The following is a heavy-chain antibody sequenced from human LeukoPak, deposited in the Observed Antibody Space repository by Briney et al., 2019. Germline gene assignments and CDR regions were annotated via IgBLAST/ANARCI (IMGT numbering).Heavy chain of an antibody. D-gene: IGHD4-17*01. J-gene: IGHJ4*02. V-gene: IGHV3-20*04. CDR2: INWKGGRK. Sequence: PGGSLGLSRAASGFMLDDYVMSWVRQAPGKGVEWVAGINWKGGRKGYADSVKGRFTISRDNAKNTLYLQMNRLRAEDTALYYCARDYDYGDYPGYWGQGTLVTVSS. CDR1: GFMLDDYV. CDR3: ARDYDYGDYPGY.